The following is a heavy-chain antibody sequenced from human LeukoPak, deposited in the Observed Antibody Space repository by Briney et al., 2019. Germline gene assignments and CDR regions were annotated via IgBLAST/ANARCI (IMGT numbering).Heavy chain of an antibody. D-gene: IGHD2-15*01. CDR2: INHSGST. J-gene: IGHJ4*02. V-gene: IGHV4-34*01. Sequence: SETLSLTCAVYGGSFSGYYWSWIRQPLGKGLEWIGEINHSGSTNYNPSLKSRVTISVDTSKNQFSLKLSSVTAADTAVYYCARDGRYCSGGSCYQRGRYFDYWGQGTLVTVSS. CDR3: ARDGRYCSGGSCYQRGRYFDY. CDR1: GGSFSGYY.